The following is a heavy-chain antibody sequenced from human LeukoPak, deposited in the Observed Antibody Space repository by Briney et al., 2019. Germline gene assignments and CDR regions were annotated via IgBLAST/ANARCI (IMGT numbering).Heavy chain of an antibody. V-gene: IGHV4-4*09. CDR2: IYTSGST. CDR3: ARRAPAEYYFDY. D-gene: IGHD2-2*01. J-gene: IGHJ4*02. Sequence: SETLSLTCTVSGDSISTYSWSWIRQPPGKGLEWIGYIYTSGSTNYNPSLKSRVTISVDTSKNQFSLKLSSVPAADTAVYYCARRAPAEYYFDYWGQGTLVTVSS. CDR1: GDSISTYS.